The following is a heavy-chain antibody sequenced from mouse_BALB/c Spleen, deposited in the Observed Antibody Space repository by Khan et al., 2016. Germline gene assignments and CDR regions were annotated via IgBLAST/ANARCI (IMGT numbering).Heavy chain of an antibody. V-gene: IGHV1-9*01. J-gene: IGHJ4*01. CDR2: ILPGSGYS. CDR1: GYTFSNYW. Sequence: QVQLKQSGAELMKPWASVKISCKATGYTFSNYWIEWVKQRPGHGLEWIGDILPGSGYSNSNENFKGKATFTADASSNTAYMQLISLTSEDSAVYFCARAWYSMDYWGQGTSVTVSS. CDR3: ARAWYSMDY.